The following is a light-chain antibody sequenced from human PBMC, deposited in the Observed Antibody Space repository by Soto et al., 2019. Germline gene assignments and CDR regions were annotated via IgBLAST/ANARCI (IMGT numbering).Light chain of an antibody. CDR3: QQYVRSSYT. Sequence: EIVLTQSPGTLSLSPGERATLSCRASQSVSSNFLAWYQQKAGQAPRLLIYGASSRATGIPDRFSGSGSGTDFTLTIRKREPEDFAVYYCQQYVRSSYTFGQGTKLEIK. J-gene: IGKJ2*01. V-gene: IGKV3-20*01. CDR2: GAS. CDR1: QSVSSNF.